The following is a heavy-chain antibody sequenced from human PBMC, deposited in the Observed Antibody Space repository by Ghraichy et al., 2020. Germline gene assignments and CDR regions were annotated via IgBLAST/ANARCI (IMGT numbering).Heavy chain of an antibody. CDR1: GGSISSGSYY. V-gene: IGHV4-61*02. CDR2: IYTSGST. Sequence: SETLSLTCTVSGGSISSGSYYWSWIRQPAGKGLEWIGRIYTSGSTNYNPSLKSRVTISVDTSKNQFSLKLSSVTAADTAVYYCARTTVTNYYYYYYYMDVWGKGTTVTVSS. D-gene: IGHD4-11*01. CDR3: ARTTVTNYYYYYYYMDV. J-gene: IGHJ6*03.